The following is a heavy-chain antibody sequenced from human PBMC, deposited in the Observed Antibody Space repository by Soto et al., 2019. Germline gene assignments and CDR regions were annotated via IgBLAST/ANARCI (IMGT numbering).Heavy chain of an antibody. CDR1: GFTFSSYS. Sequence: KPGGSLRLSCAASGFTFSSYSMNWVRQAPGKGLEWVSSISSSSSYIYYADSVKGRFTISRDNAKNSLYLQMNSLRAEDTAVYYCARDEGLWTAYYYYGMGVWGQGTTVTVSS. J-gene: IGHJ6*02. CDR3: ARDEGLWTAYYYYGMGV. D-gene: IGHD5-18*01. V-gene: IGHV3-21*01. CDR2: ISSSSSYI.